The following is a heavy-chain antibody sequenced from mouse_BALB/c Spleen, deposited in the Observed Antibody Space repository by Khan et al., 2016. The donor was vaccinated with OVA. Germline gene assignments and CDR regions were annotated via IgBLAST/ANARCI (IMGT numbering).Heavy chain of an antibody. D-gene: IGHD1-1*01. CDR2: IYPGNNST. CDR3: SLSGYGSLVY. V-gene: IGHV1-77*01. CDR1: GYTFTDYV. J-gene: IGHJ2*01. Sequence: QVQLQQPGPELVKPGASVKMSCKASGYTFTDYVINWVRQGTGQGFEWIGQIYPGNNSTYYNETLKDRATLIADKFSNTVSMHLSSLTSEDSAVYVCSLSGYGSLVYRGQGTTLTVSS.